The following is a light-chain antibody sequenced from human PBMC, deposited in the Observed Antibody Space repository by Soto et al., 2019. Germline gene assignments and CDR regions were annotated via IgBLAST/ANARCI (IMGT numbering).Light chain of an antibody. Sequence: EIVLTQSPATLSLSPGGRATLSCRAIQSVSRYLAWYQQKAGQAPRLLIYHASNRATGIPARFSGSGSGTDFTLTISSLEPEDFEVYYCQQRSNWPITFGQGTRLEIK. J-gene: IGKJ5*01. CDR3: QQRSNWPIT. V-gene: IGKV3-11*01. CDR1: QSVSRY. CDR2: HAS.